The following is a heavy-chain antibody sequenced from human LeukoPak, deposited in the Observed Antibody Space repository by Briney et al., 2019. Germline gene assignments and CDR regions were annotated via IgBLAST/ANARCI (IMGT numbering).Heavy chain of an antibody. D-gene: IGHD3-10*01. Sequence: GASLKISCQGSGYHFPIYWIGWVRQMPGQGLEWMGIIYPDDSNTIYGPSFQGQVTISADKSINTAYLEWSSLKASDTAVYYCAVHYGNSGRVYWGQGTLVTVSS. CDR2: IYPDDSNT. CDR3: AVHYGNSGRVY. CDR1: GYHFPIYW. V-gene: IGHV5-51*01. J-gene: IGHJ4*02.